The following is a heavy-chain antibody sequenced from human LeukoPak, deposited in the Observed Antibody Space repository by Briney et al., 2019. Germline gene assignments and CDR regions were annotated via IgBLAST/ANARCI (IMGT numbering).Heavy chain of an antibody. CDR2: INPNSGGT. CDR1: GYTFTGYY. Sequence: GASVKVTCKASGYTFTGYYMHWVRQAPGQGLEWMGWINPNSGGTNYAQKFQGRVTMTRDTSISTAYMELSRLRSDDTAVYYCARAPDELLSKGGYWGQGTLVTVSS. CDR3: ARAPDELLSKGGY. D-gene: IGHD2-2*01. V-gene: IGHV1-2*02. J-gene: IGHJ4*02.